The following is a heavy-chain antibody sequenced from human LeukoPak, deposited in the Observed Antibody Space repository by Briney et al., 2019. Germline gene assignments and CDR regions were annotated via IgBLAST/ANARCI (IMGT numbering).Heavy chain of an antibody. V-gene: IGHV3-48*04. CDR1: GFTFRTYN. CDR2: ITSGGTTI. Sequence: GGSLRLSCAASGFTFRTYNMNWVRQAPGKGLEWVSYITSGGTTIYYADSVKGRFTISRDNAKNSLYLQMNSLRAEDMALYYCAKDGLERRLNYYYMDVWGKGTTVTVSS. D-gene: IGHD1-1*01. CDR3: AKDGLERRLNYYYMDV. J-gene: IGHJ6*03.